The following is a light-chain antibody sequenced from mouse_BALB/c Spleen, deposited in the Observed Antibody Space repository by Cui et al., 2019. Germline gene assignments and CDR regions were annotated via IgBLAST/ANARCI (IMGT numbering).Light chain of an antibody. CDR3: QQYHRSPYT. CDR1: TSVSSSY. J-gene: IGKJ2*01. V-gene: IGKV4-74*01. CDR2: STS. Sequence: QIVLTQSPEIMSASLGERVTMTCTASTSVSSSYLHWYQQKPGSSPKLLIYSTSNLASGVPARFSGSGSGTSYSLTISSMEAEDSANYYCQQYHRSPYTFGGGTKLEIK.